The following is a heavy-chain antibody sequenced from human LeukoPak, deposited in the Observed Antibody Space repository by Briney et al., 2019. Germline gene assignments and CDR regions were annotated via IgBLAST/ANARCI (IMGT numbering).Heavy chain of an antibody. CDR1: GYTFTSYD. CDR2: MNPNSGNT. V-gene: IGHV1-8*01. D-gene: IGHD6-19*01. Sequence: GASVKVSCKASGYTFTSYDINWVRQATGQGLEWMGWMNPNSGNTGYAQKFQGRVTMTRNTSISTAYMELSSLRSEDTAVYYCARGRSSGWYARGDYWGQGTLVTVSS. CDR3: ARGRSSGWYARGDY. J-gene: IGHJ4*02.